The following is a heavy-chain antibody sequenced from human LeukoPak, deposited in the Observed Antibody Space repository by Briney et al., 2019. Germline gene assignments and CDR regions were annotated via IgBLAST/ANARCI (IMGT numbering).Heavy chain of an antibody. J-gene: IGHJ5*02. D-gene: IGHD4-11*01. CDR3: VRGQARDTTPAGWGSHLDR. Sequence: GGSLRLSCAASGFTFGNYVMHWLRQAPGKRLEWVSAIDWIGGTSAYAVSVKGRFTISRDDAKSILYLQMNSLRPEDTAFYLCVRGQARDTTPAGWGSHLDRWGLGTLVTVSS. V-gene: IGHV3-20*04. CDR1: GFTFGNYV. CDR2: IDWIGGTS.